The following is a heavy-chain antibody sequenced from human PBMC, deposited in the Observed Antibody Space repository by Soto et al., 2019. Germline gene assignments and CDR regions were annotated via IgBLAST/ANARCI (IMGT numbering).Heavy chain of an antibody. CDR3: ARGRKVGITGYYFDY. V-gene: IGHV3-11*06. CDR2: ITGSGSST. Sequence: GSLRLSCAASGFTFSDYYMTWIRQAPGKGLEWVSYITGSGSSTNYADSVKGRFTISRDNAKSSLYLQMNSLRAEDTAVYYCARGRKVGITGYYFDYCGQGTLVTVSS. D-gene: IGHD1-26*01. CDR1: GFTFSDYY. J-gene: IGHJ4*02.